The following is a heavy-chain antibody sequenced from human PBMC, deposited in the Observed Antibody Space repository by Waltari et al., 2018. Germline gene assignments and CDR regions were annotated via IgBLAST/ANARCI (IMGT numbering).Heavy chain of an antibody. CDR1: GFACGSYT. CDR2: ISSNSRYK. Sequence: EVKVVQSGGGLVRPGGSLTLSCSASGFACGSYTMDWVRQAPGKGLEWVSSISSNSRYKNYADSTKGRFTISRDNAKNSVYLLMNSLRVEDTAIYFCARPRAMGEIDHWGQGTLVAVSS. CDR3: ARPRAMGEIDH. D-gene: IGHD3-16*01. V-gene: IGHV3-21*01. J-gene: IGHJ4*02.